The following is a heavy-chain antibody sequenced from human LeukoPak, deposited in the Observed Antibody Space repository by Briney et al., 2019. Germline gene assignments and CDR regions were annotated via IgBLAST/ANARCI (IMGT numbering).Heavy chain of an antibody. V-gene: IGHV3-23*01. CDR2: IGGSGGST. D-gene: IGHD3-16*01. CDR3: ANLNTYYDYFWGSNQYYFDY. CDR1: NYSISSGYY. Sequence: PSETLSLTCAVSNYSISSGYYWGWIRQSPGKGLEWVSGIGGSGGSTYYADSVKGRFTISRDNSKNTLYLQMNGLRAEDTAVYYCANLNTYYDYFWGSNQYYFDYWGQGTLVTVSS. J-gene: IGHJ4*02.